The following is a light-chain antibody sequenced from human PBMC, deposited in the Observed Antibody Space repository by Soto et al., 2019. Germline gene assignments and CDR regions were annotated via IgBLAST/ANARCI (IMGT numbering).Light chain of an antibody. CDR1: QSVSSN. Sequence: EIVMTQSPATLSVSPGERAALSCRASQSVSSNFAWYQQKPGQAPRLLIYGASTRATGIPARFSGSGSGTESTLTISSLQSEDFAVYYCHQYNNWPYTFGQGTKLEIK. V-gene: IGKV3-15*01. CDR2: GAS. J-gene: IGKJ2*01. CDR3: HQYNNWPYT.